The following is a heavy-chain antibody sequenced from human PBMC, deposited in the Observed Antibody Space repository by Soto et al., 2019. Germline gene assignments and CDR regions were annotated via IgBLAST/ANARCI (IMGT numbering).Heavy chain of an antibody. CDR2: IYPGDSDT. CDR3: ARHSKLVVAASNYYGMDV. J-gene: IGHJ6*02. V-gene: IGHV5-51*01. Sequence: PGESLKISCKGSGYSFTSYWIGWVRQMPGKGLEWMGIIYPGDSDTRYSPSFQGQVTISADKSISTAYLQWSSLKASDTAMHYCARHSKLVVAASNYYGMDVWGQGTTVTVSS. CDR1: GYSFTSYW. D-gene: IGHD2-15*01.